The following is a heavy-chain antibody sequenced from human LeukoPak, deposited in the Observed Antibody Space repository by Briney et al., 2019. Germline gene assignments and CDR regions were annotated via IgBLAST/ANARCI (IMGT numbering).Heavy chain of an antibody. J-gene: IGHJ3*02. Sequence: ASVKVSCKASGYIFTSYGISWVRQAPGQGLEWMGWISAYNGNTNYAQKLQGRVTITRDTSASTAYMELSSLRSEDTAVYYCAREGNSGYSSGWYDAFDIWGQGTMVTVSS. CDR3: AREGNSGYSSGWYDAFDI. CDR1: GYIFTSYG. CDR2: ISAYNGNT. D-gene: IGHD6-19*01. V-gene: IGHV1-18*01.